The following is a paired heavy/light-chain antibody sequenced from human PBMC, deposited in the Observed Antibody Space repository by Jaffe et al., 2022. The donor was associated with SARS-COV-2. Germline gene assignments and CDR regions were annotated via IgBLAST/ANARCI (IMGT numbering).Light chain of an antibody. J-gene: IGKJ4*01. CDR1: QSISSW. CDR3: QQYNSSPLT. Sequence: DIQMTQSPSTLSASVGDRVTITCRASQSISSWLAWYQQKPGKAPKLLIYKASSLESGVPSRFSGSGSGTEFTLTISSLQPDDFATYYCQQYNSSPLTFGGGTKVEIK. V-gene: IGKV1-5*03. CDR2: KAS.
Heavy chain of an antibody. CDR1: GFTFSSYG. CDR2: IWYDGSNK. Sequence: QVQLVESGGGVVQPGRSLRLSCAASGFTFSSYGMHWVRQAPGKGLEWVAVIWYDGSNKYYADSVKGRFTISRDNSKNTLYLQMNSLRAEDTAVYYCARGGITIFGVVGCDAFDIWGQGTMVTVSS. CDR3: ARGGITIFGVVGCDAFDI. V-gene: IGHV3-33*01. J-gene: IGHJ3*02. D-gene: IGHD3-3*01.